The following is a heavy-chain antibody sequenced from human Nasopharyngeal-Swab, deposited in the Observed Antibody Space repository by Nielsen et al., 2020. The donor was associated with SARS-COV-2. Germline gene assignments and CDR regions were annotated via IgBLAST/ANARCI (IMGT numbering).Heavy chain of an antibody. Sequence: ALVKVSCKASGYTFTSYAMHWVRQAPGQRLEWMGWINAGNGNTKYSQKFQGRVTITRDTSASTAYMELSSLRSEDTAVYYCARGGKRGLYCSGGSCYPDYWGQGTLVTVSS. CDR3: ARGGKRGLYCSGGSCYPDY. J-gene: IGHJ4*02. CDR1: GYTFTSYA. D-gene: IGHD2-15*01. CDR2: INAGNGNT. V-gene: IGHV1-3*01.